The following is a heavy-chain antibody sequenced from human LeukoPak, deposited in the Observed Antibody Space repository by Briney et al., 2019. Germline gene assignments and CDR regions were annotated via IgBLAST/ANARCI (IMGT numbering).Heavy chain of an antibody. J-gene: IGHJ5*02. CDR2: ISIGSSFI. CDR1: GFTFGSYA. D-gene: IGHD3-16*01. Sequence: GGSLRLSXAASGFTFGSYAMNCVRQAPGKGLEWVSSISIGSSFINYADSVKGRFTISRDNAKNSLYLQMNSLRAEDTAIYYCARDQGGERWFDPWGQGTLVTVSS. CDR3: ARDQGGERWFDP. V-gene: IGHV3-21*01.